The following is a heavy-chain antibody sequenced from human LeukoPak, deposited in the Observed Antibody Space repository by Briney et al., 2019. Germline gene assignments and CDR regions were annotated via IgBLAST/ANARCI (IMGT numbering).Heavy chain of an antibody. CDR3: VREGEGPLSKDFDY. Sequence: SMTASCMPSGLTFTDHYIHWVRQGPRQGLEWMGSIGPLITFTSSPQVFQGRVTMTRDASMSTAYMELTRLTSDDTAAYYCVREGEGPLSKDFDYWGQGTLVTVSS. CDR2: IGPLITFT. V-gene: IGHV1-2*02. CDR1: GLTFTDHY. D-gene: IGHD2/OR15-2a*01. J-gene: IGHJ4*02.